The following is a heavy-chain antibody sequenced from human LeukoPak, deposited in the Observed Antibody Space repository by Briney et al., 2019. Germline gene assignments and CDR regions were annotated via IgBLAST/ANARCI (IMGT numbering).Heavy chain of an antibody. V-gene: IGHV4-34*01. CDR1: GGSLRGYY. Sequence: SETLSLTCAVYGGSLRGYYWSWLRQPPGKGLEWIGEINHSGSTNYNPSLKSRGTISVDTSKNQFSLELSSVTAADTAVYYCARGPYSSSWYLRSYYFDYWGQGTLVTVSS. D-gene: IGHD6-13*01. J-gene: IGHJ4*02. CDR3: ARGPYSSSWYLRSYYFDY. CDR2: INHSGST.